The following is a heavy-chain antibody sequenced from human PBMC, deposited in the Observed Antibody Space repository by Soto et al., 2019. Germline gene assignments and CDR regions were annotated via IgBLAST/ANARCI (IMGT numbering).Heavy chain of an antibody. V-gene: IGHV4-31*03. CDR1: GGSISSGGYY. CDR3: ARGRTHYGDSPSAEYFQH. Sequence: QVQLQESGPGLVKPSQPLSLTCTVSGGSISSGGYYWSWIRQHPGKGLEWIGYIYYSGSTYYNPSLKSRVTISVDTSKNQFSLKLSSVTAADTAVYYCARGRTHYGDSPSAEYFQHWGQGTLVTVSS. D-gene: IGHD4-17*01. J-gene: IGHJ1*01. CDR2: IYYSGST.